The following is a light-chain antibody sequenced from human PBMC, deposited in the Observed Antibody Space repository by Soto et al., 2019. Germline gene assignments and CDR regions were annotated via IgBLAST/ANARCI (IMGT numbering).Light chain of an antibody. Sequence: DIPMTQSPSTLSASVGDRVTISCRASQSVSSWLAWYHQKPGKAPKLLIYKASSVAAGIPSRFSGSGSGTEITLTISSLQPDDFASYCWQQNNSYPVAFGQGTKVEIK. CDR2: KAS. V-gene: IGKV1-5*03. J-gene: IGKJ1*01. CDR1: QSVSSW. CDR3: QQNNSYPVA.